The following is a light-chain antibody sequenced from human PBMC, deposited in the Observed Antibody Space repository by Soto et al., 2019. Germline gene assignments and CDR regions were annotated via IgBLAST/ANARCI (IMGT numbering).Light chain of an antibody. J-gene: IGKJ4*01. CDR3: HQYDSSPIT. V-gene: IGKV3-20*01. Sequence: EIVLTQAPGTLSLSPGERATLSCRASQSVSSSYLAWYQQKPGQAPRLLIYGASSRATGLPDRFSGSGSGTDFTLTISRLEPEDFAVYYCHQYDSSPITFGGGTTVEIK. CDR2: GAS. CDR1: QSVSSSY.